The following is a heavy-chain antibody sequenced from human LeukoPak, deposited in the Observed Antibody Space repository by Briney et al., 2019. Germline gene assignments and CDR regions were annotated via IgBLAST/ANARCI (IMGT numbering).Heavy chain of an antibody. Sequence: ASVKVSCKASGGTFSSYAISWVRQATGQGLEWMGWMNPNSGNTGYAQKFQGRVTMARNTSISTAYMELSSLRSEDTAVYYCARNPPSSSWYRENFDYWGQGTLVTVSS. CDR1: GGTFSSYA. V-gene: IGHV1-8*02. J-gene: IGHJ4*02. CDR2: MNPNSGNT. CDR3: ARNPPSSSWYRENFDY. D-gene: IGHD6-13*01.